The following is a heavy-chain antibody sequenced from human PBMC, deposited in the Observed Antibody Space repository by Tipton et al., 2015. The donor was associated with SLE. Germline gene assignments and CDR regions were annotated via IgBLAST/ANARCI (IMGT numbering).Heavy chain of an antibody. CDR3: ARRDYYGYRGFDY. J-gene: IGHJ4*02. CDR2: INHSGNT. V-gene: IGHV4-34*01. Sequence: TLSLTCAVYGGSLSGNYWTWIRQPPGKGLEWIGEINHSGNTHYNPSLKSRVTISLDTSKNQFALKLTSVTAADTAFYFCARRDYYGYRGFDYWGQGTLVTVSS. D-gene: IGHD5-24*01. CDR1: GGSLSGNY.